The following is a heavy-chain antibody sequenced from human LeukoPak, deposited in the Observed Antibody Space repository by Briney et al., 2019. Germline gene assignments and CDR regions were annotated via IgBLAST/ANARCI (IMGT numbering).Heavy chain of an antibody. Sequence: GGPLRLSCAASGFTFTNYGMHWVRQAPGKGLEWVAVVPTDATNKYYADSVKGRFTISRENSKNTLYLQMNSLRGEDTAVYYCAKGRVWFGELLFTMDVWGQGTTVTVSS. CDR2: VPTDATNK. J-gene: IGHJ6*02. CDR1: GFTFTNYG. V-gene: IGHV3-30*18. CDR3: AKGRVWFGELLFTMDV. D-gene: IGHD3-10*01.